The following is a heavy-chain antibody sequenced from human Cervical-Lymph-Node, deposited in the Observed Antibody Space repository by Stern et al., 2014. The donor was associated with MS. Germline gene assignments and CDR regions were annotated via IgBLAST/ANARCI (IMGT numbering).Heavy chain of an antibody. J-gene: IGHJ3*02. D-gene: IGHD5-18*01. CDR2: ISYDGSNK. CDR1: GFTFSDYG. V-gene: IGHV3-30*03. Sequence: VQLVESGGGVVQPGKSLRLSCAASGFTFSDYGINWLRQAPGKGLEWVSFISYDGSNKYYGDSVKGRFTVSRDNSKNTLDLQMSSLTTEDSAVYHCARARRGYLNNGFDIWGPGTKVTVSS. CDR3: ARARRGYLNNGFDI.